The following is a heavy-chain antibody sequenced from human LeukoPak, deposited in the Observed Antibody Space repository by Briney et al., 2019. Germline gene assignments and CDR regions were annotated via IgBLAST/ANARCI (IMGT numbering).Heavy chain of an antibody. CDR1: GFTVSSNY. V-gene: IGHV3-66*01. CDR2: IYSGGST. CDR3: AHPSGDLWFGELPGYYYGSDV. Sequence: GGSLRLSCAASGFTVSSNYMSWVRQAPGKGLEWVSVIYSGGSTYYADSVRGRFTISRDNSKNTVYLQMNSLRAEDTAVYYCAHPSGDLWFGELPGYYYGSDVWGQGTTVTVSS. J-gene: IGHJ6*02. D-gene: IGHD3-10*01.